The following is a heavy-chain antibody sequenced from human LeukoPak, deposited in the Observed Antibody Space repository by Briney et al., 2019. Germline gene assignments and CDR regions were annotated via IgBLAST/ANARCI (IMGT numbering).Heavy chain of an antibody. CDR2: INPNSGDT. CDR3: ARDLNHDTKGRCFDY. Sequence: ASVKVSCKTSGYTFTGYYMHWVRQAPGQGLEWMGRINPNSGDTNYAQKFQGRVTMTRDTSISTAYMELSRLRSDDTAVYYCARDLNHDTKGRCFDYWGQGTLVTVSS. D-gene: IGHD3-10*01. V-gene: IGHV1-2*06. CDR1: GYTFTGYY. J-gene: IGHJ4*02.